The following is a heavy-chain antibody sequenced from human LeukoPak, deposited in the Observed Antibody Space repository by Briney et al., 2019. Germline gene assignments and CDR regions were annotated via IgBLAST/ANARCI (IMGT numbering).Heavy chain of an antibody. CDR1: GFTVSSNY. D-gene: IGHD3-16*01. CDR3: ARGGRYAYFLDY. V-gene: IGHV3-74*01. Sequence: TGGSLRLSCAASGFTVSSNYMSWVRQAPGKGLVWVSRIKSDGSSTSYADSVKGRFTISRDNAKNTVYVHMNSLRDEDTAVYYCARGGRYAYFLDYWGQGTLVTVSS. J-gene: IGHJ4*02. CDR2: IKSDGSST.